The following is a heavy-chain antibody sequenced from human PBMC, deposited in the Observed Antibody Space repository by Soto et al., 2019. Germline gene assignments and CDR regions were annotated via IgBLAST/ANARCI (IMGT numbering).Heavy chain of an antibody. D-gene: IGHD3-16*01. V-gene: IGHV3-48*03. CDR1: GFTLSSFE. CDR2: ISDSGNII. Sequence: EVQLVESGGDLVLPGGSLRLSCAASGFTLSSFEMTWVRQAPGKGLEWIAYISDSGNIIYYADSVKGRFTVSRDDAKNSLYLQMNSLRAEDTALYYCARIGAGGWEIPFDNWGQGTLVTVSS. CDR3: ARIGAGGWEIPFDN. J-gene: IGHJ4*02.